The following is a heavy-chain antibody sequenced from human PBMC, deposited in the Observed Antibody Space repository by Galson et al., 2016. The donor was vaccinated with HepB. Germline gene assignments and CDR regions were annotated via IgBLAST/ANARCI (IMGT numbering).Heavy chain of an antibody. D-gene: IGHD2-2*01. Sequence: SETLSLTCIVSGFSISSSSYSWAWIRQPPGGGLEWIASFSYSGTTYYNPSLKTRVTISADTSKNQFSLTLSSVTAADTALYFCASPFPSLGYCSGTSCHEDGFHIWGQGTMVTVSS. J-gene: IGHJ3*02. CDR1: GFSISSSSYS. CDR2: FSYSGTT. V-gene: IGHV4-39*01. CDR3: ASPFPSLGYCSGTSCHEDGFHI.